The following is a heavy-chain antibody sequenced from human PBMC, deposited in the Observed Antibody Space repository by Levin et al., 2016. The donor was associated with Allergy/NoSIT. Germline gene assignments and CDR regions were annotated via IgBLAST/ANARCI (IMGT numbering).Heavy chain of an antibody. CDR2: IIPILGIA. D-gene: IGHD4-11*01. J-gene: IGHJ4*02. V-gene: IGHV1-69*04. Sequence: SVKVSCKASGGTFSSYAISWVRQAPGQGLEWMGRIIPILGIANYAQKFQGRVTITADKSTSTAYMELSSLRSEDTAVYYCARETMTTVTTFDYWGQGTLVTVSS. CDR1: GGTFSSYA. CDR3: ARETMTTVTTFDY.